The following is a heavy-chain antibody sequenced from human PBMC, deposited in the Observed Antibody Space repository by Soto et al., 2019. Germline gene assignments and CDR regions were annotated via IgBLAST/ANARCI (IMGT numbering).Heavy chain of an antibody. CDR1: GFTFSSSA. V-gene: IGHV1-58*01. CDR2: IDVGSANA. CDR3: ARHDCISSSCYYYYYYGMDV. Sequence: GASVKVSCKTSGFTFSSSAVHWVRQARGHRLQWIGWIDVGSANANYAQMLQERVTISRDMSTSTAYMELSSPRPEDTAVYYCARHDCISSSCYYYYYYGMDVWG. J-gene: IGHJ6*02. D-gene: IGHD2-15*01.